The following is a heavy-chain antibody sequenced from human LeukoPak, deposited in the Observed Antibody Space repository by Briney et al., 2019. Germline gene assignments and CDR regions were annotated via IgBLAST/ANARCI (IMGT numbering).Heavy chain of an antibody. CDR3: ARDGLGFGELLPLFDY. D-gene: IGHD3-10*01. CDR1: GFTFSSYA. CDR2: ISYDGSNK. J-gene: IGHJ4*02. V-gene: IGHV3-30*04. Sequence: GGSLRLSCAAPGFTFSSYAMHWVRQAPGKGLEWVAVISYDGSNKYYADSVKGRFTISRDNSKNTLYLQMNSLRAEDTAVYYCARDGLGFGELLPLFDYWGQGTLVTVSS.